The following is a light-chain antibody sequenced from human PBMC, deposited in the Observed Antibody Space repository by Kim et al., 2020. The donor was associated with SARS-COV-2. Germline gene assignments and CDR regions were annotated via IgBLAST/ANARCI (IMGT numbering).Light chain of an antibody. CDR3: QQYNNWPPYT. V-gene: IGKV3-15*01. CDR2: GAS. Sequence: SPGERATLSCRASQTVHTNLAWYQQKPGQAPRLLIHGASTRATGIPARFTGSGSGTEFTLTISSLQSEDFAVYYCQQYNNWPPYTFGQGTKLEI. J-gene: IGKJ2*01. CDR1: QTVHTN.